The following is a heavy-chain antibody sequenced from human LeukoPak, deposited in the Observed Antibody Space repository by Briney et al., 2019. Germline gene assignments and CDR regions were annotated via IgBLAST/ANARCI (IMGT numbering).Heavy chain of an antibody. CDR1: GFTFIDYD. CDR3: ARGGIQVSGIDEFDY. J-gene: IGHJ4*02. Sequence: GGSLRLSCAASGFTFIDYDMHWVRQVIGKGLEWVSAIGIRGDTHYSGSVKGRFTISRENAESSLCLQMNSLRAEDTAVYYCARGGIQVSGIDEFDYWGQGTLVTVSS. CDR2: IGIRGDT. D-gene: IGHD6-19*01. V-gene: IGHV3-13*01.